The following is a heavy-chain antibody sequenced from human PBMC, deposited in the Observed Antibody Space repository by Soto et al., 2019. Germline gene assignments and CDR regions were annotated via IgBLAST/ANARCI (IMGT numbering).Heavy chain of an antibody. V-gene: IGHV3-23*01. CDR1: GFTFSSYA. Sequence: GGSVRLSCAASGFTFSSYAMSWVRQAPGKGLEWVSAISGSGGSTYYADSVKGRFTISRDNSKNTLYLQMNSLRAEDTAVYYCAKAIAAAGTRDYWGQGTLVTVSS. J-gene: IGHJ4*02. D-gene: IGHD6-13*01. CDR3: AKAIAAAGTRDY. CDR2: ISGSGGST.